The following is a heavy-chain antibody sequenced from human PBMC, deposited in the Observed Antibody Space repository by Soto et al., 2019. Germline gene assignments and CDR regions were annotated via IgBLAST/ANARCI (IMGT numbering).Heavy chain of an antibody. J-gene: IGHJ6*02. CDR2: INAGNGNT. D-gene: IGHD7-27*01. CDR1: GYTFTSYA. CDR3: ARDPTGGGYYYYGMDV. V-gene: IGHV1-3*01. Sequence: ASVKVSCKASGYTFTSYAMHWVRQAPGQRLEWMGWINAGNGNTKYSQKLQGRVTITRDTSASTAYMELSSLRSEDTAVYYCARDPTGGGYYYYGMDVWGQGTRVTVSS.